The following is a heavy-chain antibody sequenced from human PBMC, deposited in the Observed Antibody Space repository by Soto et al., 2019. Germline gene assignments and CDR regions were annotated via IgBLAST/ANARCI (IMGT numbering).Heavy chain of an antibody. CDR1: GGSFSGYY. Sequence: QVQLQQWGAGLLKPSETLSLTCAVYGGSFSGYYWSWIRQPPGKGLEWIGEINHSGSTNYNPSLKSRATISVDTSKNQFSLKLSSLTAADTAVFYCARAPGYYDSSGYFQATPFDYWGQGTLVTVSS. CDR2: INHSGST. CDR3: ARAPGYYDSSGYFQATPFDY. D-gene: IGHD3-22*01. J-gene: IGHJ4*02. V-gene: IGHV4-34*01.